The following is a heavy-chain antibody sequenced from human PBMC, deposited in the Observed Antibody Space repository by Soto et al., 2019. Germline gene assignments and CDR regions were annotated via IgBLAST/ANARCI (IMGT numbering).Heavy chain of an antibody. CDR1: GFSFNDNW. V-gene: IGHV3-74*01. CDR2: LKSDGRDT. Sequence: PGGSLRLSCAASGFSFNDNWMHWVRQVPGKGLMWVSRLKSDGRDTIYADSVKGRFTVSRDSAKNTLCLQMNSLRVEDTAVYYCVREMPVPIRGGYYYYSVLDAWGQGTTVTVSS. D-gene: IGHD2-2*01. CDR3: VREMPVPIRGGYYYYSVLDA. J-gene: IGHJ6*02.